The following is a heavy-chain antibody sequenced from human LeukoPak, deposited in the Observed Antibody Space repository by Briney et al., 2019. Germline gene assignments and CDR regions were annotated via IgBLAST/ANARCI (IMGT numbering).Heavy chain of an antibody. CDR1: GGSISSGSYY. D-gene: IGHD2-2*01. Sequence: PSQTLSLTCTVSGGSISSGSYYWSWIRQPAGKGLEWIGRIYTSGSTNYNPSLKSRVTISVDTSKNQFSLKLSSVTAADTAVYYCARDGKYCSSTSCYRHMDVWGKGTTVTVSS. V-gene: IGHV4-61*02. CDR2: IYTSGST. CDR3: ARDGKYCSSTSCYRHMDV. J-gene: IGHJ6*03.